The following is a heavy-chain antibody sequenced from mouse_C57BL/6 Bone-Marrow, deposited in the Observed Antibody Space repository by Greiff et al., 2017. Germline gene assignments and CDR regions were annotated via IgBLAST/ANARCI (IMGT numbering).Heavy chain of an antibody. CDR1: GYTFTSYW. CDR2: IYPGSGST. J-gene: IGHJ2*01. Sequence: QVQLQQPGAELVKPGASVKMSCKASGYTFTSYWITWVKQRPGQGLEWIGDIYPGSGSTNYNEKFKSKATLTVDTSSSTAYMQLSSLTSEDSAVYYCARDDYDGGYFGYWGQGTTLTVSS. CDR3: ARDDYDGGYFGY. D-gene: IGHD2-4*01. V-gene: IGHV1-55*01.